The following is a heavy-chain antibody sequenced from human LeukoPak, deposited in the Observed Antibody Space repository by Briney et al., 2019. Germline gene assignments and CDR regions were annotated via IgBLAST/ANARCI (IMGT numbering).Heavy chain of an antibody. CDR3: ARADYYGSGSYYNG. V-gene: IGHV4-59*01. J-gene: IGHJ4*02. D-gene: IGHD3-10*01. CDR1: GGSISSYY. Sequence: PSEALSLTCSVSGGSISSYYWSWIRQPPGKGLEWIGYMYYTGSTNYNPSLESRVTISVDTSKKQLSLKLSSVTAADTAVYYCARADYYGSGSYYNGWGQGTLVTVSS. CDR2: MYYTGST.